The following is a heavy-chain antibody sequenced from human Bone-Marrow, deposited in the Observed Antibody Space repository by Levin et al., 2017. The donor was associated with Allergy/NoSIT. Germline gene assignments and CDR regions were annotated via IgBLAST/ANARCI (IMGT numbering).Heavy chain of an antibody. V-gene: IGHV5-51*01. Sequence: AGGSLRLSCEGYGDTFSRYWIGWVRQRPGKGLEWMGFIYPPDSDTKYSPSFQGHVTISVDKSITTAYLQWGSLQASDTAIYYCARLEYSSSPEGMDVWGQGTTVTVSS. CDR2: IYPPDSDT. CDR1: GDTFSRYW. CDR3: ARLEYSSSPEGMDV. D-gene: IGHD4-11*01. J-gene: IGHJ6*02.